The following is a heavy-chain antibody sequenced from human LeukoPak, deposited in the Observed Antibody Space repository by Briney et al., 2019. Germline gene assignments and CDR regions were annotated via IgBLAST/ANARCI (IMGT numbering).Heavy chain of an antibody. V-gene: IGHV3-30*03. D-gene: IGHD1-14*01. CDR3: ARRALRGQTVRGGHHLGP. CDR2: ISDDGLNT. CDR1: GFSIYTYG. Sequence: GGSLRLSCVASGFSIYTYGMNWVRQAPGKGLEWVATISDDGLNTYYSDSVKGRFTISRDDSDNALSLEMTSLRSEDTAIYYCARRALRGQTVRGGHHLGPWGLGTLVAVSS. J-gene: IGHJ5*02.